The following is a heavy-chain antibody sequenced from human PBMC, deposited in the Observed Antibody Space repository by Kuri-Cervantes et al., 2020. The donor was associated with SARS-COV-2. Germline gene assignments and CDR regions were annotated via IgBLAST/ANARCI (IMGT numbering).Heavy chain of an antibody. CDR2: INWNGSST. CDR1: GFTFSSYS. J-gene: IGHJ4*02. V-gene: IGHV3-20*04. CDR3: ARTPGAGDY. D-gene: IGHD2-15*01. Sequence: GGSLRLSCAASGFTFSSYSMNWVRQAPGKGLEWVSGINWNGSSTGYADSVKGRFTISRDNAKNSLYLQMNSLRAEDTAVYYCARTPGAGDYWGQGTLVTVSS.